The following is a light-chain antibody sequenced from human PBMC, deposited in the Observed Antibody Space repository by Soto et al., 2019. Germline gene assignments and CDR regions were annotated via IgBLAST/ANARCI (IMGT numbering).Light chain of an antibody. J-gene: IGKJ1*01. CDR1: QDITTW. Sequence: DIRMTQSPSSVSASVGDRVTITCQASQDITTWLAWYRQKLGKAPELLIYAASNLQSGVPSRFSGSGSGTDFTLTISSLQPEDFATYYCQQANSFPWTFGQGTRVEI. V-gene: IGKV1-12*01. CDR2: AAS. CDR3: QQANSFPWT.